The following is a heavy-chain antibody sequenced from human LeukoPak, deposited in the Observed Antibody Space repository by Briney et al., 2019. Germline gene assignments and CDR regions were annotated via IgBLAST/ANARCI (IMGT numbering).Heavy chain of an antibody. CDR1: GAPITNNH. CDR3: ARARRDAYNNDVWSKSPTYCFDY. CDR2: ISYTGST. Sequence: PSKTLSLTCTVSGAPITNNHWTWIRQPPGKGLEYIGYISYTGSTNYNPSLESRLNMSLDTSKNQISLKLKSVTAADTAVYYCARARRDAYNNDVWSKSPTYCFDYWGPGTLVTVS. J-gene: IGHJ4*02. D-gene: IGHD2-8*01. V-gene: IGHV4-59*12.